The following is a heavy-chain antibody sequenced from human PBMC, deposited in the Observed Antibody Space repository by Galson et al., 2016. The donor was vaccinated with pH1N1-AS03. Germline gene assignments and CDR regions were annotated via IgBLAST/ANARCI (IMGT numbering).Heavy chain of an antibody. D-gene: IGHD2-2*01. CDR2: IIPVFGTT. CDR3: AKGNYQLLNSYYYMDV. Sequence: SVKVSCKASGGSFSTYAITWVRQAPGQGLEWMGGIIPVFGTTNFAQKFQDRVSITADESTSTAFMELSSLRSEDTAVSYCAKGNYQLLNSYYYMDVWGKGTTVTVSS. J-gene: IGHJ6*03. CDR1: GGSFSTYA. V-gene: IGHV1-69*13.